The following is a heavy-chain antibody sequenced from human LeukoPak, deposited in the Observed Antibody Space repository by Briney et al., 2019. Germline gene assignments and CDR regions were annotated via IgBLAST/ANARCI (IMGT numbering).Heavy chain of an antibody. CDR2: IYTSGST. V-gene: IGHV4-4*07. D-gene: IGHD2-21*01. CDR3: ARVGERENFYYYYGMDV. CDR1: GGSISSYY. J-gene: IGHJ6*02. Sequence: SETLSLTCTVSGGSISSYYWNWIRQPAGKGLEWIGRIYTSGSTNYNPSLKSRVTVSVDTSKNQFSLKLSSVTAADTAVYYCARVGERENFYYYYGMDVWGQGTTVTVSS.